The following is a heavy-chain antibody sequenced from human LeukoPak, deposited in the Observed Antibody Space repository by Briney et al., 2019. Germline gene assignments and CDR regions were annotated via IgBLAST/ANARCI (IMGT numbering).Heavy chain of an antibody. D-gene: IGHD4-17*01. V-gene: IGHV4-38-2*02. Sequence: SETLSLTCTASGYSISSGYYWGWIRQPPGKGLEWIGSIYHSGSTYYNPSLKSRVTISVDTSKNQFSLKLSSVTAADTAVYYCARVPTVTFFDYWGQGTLVTVSS. CDR3: ARVPTVTFFDY. CDR2: IYHSGST. J-gene: IGHJ4*02. CDR1: GYSISSGYY.